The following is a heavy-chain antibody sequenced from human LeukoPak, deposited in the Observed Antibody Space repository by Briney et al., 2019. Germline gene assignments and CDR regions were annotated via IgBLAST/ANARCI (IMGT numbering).Heavy chain of an antibody. J-gene: IGHJ4*02. CDR3: ARDELNYYDSSGYDY. CDR2: ISYDGSNK. Sequence: GRSLRLSCAASGFTFRNYGMHWVRQAPGKGLEWVAVISYDGSNKYYADSVKGRFTISRDNSKNTLYLQMNSLRAEDTAVYYCARDELNYYDSSGYDYWGQGALVTVSS. V-gene: IGHV3-30*03. CDR1: GFTFRNYG. D-gene: IGHD3-22*01.